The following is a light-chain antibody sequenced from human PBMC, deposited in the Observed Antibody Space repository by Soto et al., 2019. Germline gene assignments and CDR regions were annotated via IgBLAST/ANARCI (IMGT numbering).Light chain of an antibody. J-gene: IGKJ2*01. V-gene: IGKV1-16*02. Sequence: DLPMTQSPSSLSASVGDRVTITCRASQGISNYLARFQQKPGKAPKSLIYAASSLQSWVPSEFTDRGPWTKFTLNTSSLQTAHFATYYCPQYKSYPNTFGHGNTLEI. CDR2: AAS. CDR3: PQYKSYPNT. CDR1: QGISNY.